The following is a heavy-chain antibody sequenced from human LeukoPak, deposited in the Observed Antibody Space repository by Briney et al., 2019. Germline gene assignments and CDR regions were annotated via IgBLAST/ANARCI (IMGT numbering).Heavy chain of an antibody. CDR1: GFTFSSYW. CDR2: IWYDGRNR. J-gene: IGHJ5*02. V-gene: IGHV3-33*08. CDR3: ARLWGGNGYSGGSLNL. Sequence: GGSLRLSCAASGFTFSSYWMSWVRQAPGKGLEWVAVIWYDGRNRDYADSVKGRFTISKDNSNNMVFLQMDRLRAEDTAVYYCARLWGGNGYSGGSLNLWGQGTLVTVSS. D-gene: IGHD3-16*01.